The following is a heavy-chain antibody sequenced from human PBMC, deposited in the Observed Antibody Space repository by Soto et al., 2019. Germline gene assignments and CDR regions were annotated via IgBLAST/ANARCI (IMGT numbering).Heavy chain of an antibody. Sequence: QVQLVQSGAEVKKPGASVKVSCKASGYTFTSYGISWVRQAPGQGLEWMGWISAYNGNTNYAQKLQGRVTMTTDTSTSTGYMELRSRRSDETAVYYCARDRIVVVPAARGGRVDPWGQGNLGTVSS. J-gene: IGHJ5*02. CDR3: ARDRIVVVPAARGGRVDP. V-gene: IGHV1-18*01. CDR1: GYTFTSYG. D-gene: IGHD2-2*01. CDR2: ISAYNGNT.